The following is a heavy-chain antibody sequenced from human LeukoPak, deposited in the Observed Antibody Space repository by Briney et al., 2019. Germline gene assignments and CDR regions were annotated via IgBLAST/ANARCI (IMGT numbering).Heavy chain of an antibody. D-gene: IGHD2-15*01. V-gene: IGHV1-2*02. CDR1: GYTFTGYY. J-gene: IGHJ6*03. Sequence: ASVKVSCKASGYTFTGYYIHWVRQAPGQGLEWMGCINPNSGGTNYAQKFQGRVTMTRDTSISTAYMELSRLRSDDTAVYYCARVKVGCSGGSCYSGMLYYYYYYMDVWGKGTTVTVSS. CDR3: ARVKVGCSGGSCYSGMLYYYYYYMDV. CDR2: INPNSGGT.